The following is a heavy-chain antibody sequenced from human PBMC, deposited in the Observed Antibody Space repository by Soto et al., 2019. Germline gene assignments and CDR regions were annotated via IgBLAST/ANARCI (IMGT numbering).Heavy chain of an antibody. D-gene: IGHD4-17*01. V-gene: IGHV3-30*18. Sequence: QVQLVESGGGVVQPGRSLRLSCAASGFTFSSYGMHWVRQAPGKGLEWVAVISYDGSNIYYADSVKGRFTISRDNSKNTLYLQMNSLRAEDTAVYYCAKEQSTTVTTNFDYCGQGTLVTVYS. J-gene: IGHJ4*02. CDR3: AKEQSTTVTTNFDY. CDR2: ISYDGSNI. CDR1: GFTFSSYG.